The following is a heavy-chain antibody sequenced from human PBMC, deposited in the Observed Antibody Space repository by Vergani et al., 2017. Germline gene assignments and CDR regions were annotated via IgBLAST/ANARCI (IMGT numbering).Heavy chain of an antibody. J-gene: IGHJ4*02. CDR2: IYYSGST. CDR1: GGSISSSSYY. CDR3: AIHSDRYGTSRGFVY. D-gene: IGHD4-17*01. Sequence: QLQLQESGPGLVKPSETLSLTCTVSGGSISSSSYYWGWIRQPPGKGLEWIGSIYYSGSTYYNPSLKSRVTISVDTSKNQFSLKLSSVTAADTAVYYCAIHSDRYGTSRGFVYWSQGTLGTVSS. V-gene: IGHV4-39*01.